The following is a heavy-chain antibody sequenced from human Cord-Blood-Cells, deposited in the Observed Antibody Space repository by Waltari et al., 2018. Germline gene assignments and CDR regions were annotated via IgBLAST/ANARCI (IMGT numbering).Heavy chain of an antibody. J-gene: IGHJ3*02. CDR1: GFSLSTSGVG. CDR3: AHYYYDSSGYYEGAFDI. V-gene: IGHV2-5*02. CDR2: IYWDDDK. Sequence: QITLKESGPTLVKPTQTLTLTCTFSGFSLSTSGVGVGCIRQPPGKALERLALIYWDDDKRYSPSLKSRLTITKDTSKNQVVLTMTNMDPVDTATYYCAHYYYDSSGYYEGAFDIWGQGTMVTVSS. D-gene: IGHD3-22*01.